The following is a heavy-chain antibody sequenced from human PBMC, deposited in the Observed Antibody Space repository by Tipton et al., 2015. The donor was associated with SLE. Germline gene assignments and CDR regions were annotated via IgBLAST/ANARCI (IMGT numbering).Heavy chain of an antibody. CDR3: ARREDYYDSSGAFDI. D-gene: IGHD3-22*01. V-gene: IGHV1-2*02. Sequence: QSGAEVKKPGASVKVSCKASGYTFTSYDINWVRQAPGQGLEWMGWINPNSGGTNYAQKFQGRVTMTRDTSISTAYMELSRLRSDDTAVYYCARREDYYDSSGAFDIWGQGTMVTVSS. J-gene: IGHJ3*02. CDR2: INPNSGGT. CDR1: GYTFTSYD.